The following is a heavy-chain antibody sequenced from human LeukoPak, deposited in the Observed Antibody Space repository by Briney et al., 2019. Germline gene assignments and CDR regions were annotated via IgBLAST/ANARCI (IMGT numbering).Heavy chain of an antibody. CDR1: GYSISSGYY. V-gene: IGHV4-38-2*02. CDR3: ARRGNGRYYFDY. J-gene: IGHJ4*02. D-gene: IGHD1-1*01. CDR2: IYHSGST. Sequence: SETLSLTCTVSGYSISSGYYWGWIRQPPGKGLEWIGSIYHSGSTYYNPSLKSRVTISVDTSKNQFSLKLSSVTAADTAVYYCARRGNGRYYFDYWGQGTLVTVSS.